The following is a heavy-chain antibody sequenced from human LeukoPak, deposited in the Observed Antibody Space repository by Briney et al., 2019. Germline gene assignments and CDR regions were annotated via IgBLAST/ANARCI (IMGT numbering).Heavy chain of an antibody. CDR2: IYYSGST. V-gene: IGHV4-31*03. CDR1: GGSISSGGYY. J-gene: IGHJ5*02. D-gene: IGHD5-18*01. CDR3: ASGPRRGYSYGYSFDP. Sequence: SQTLSLTCTVSGGSISSGGYYWSWIRQHPGKGLEWIGYIYYSGSTYYNPSLKSRVTISVDTSKNQFSLKLSSVTAADTAVYYCASGPRRGYSYGYSFDPWGQGTRVTVS.